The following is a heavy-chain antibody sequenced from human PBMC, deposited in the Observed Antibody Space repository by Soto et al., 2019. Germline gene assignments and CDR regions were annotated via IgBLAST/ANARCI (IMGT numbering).Heavy chain of an antibody. V-gene: IGHV3-30*18. Sequence: GVSLRLSCAASGFTFSSYGMHWVRQAPGKGLEWVAVISYDGSNKYYADSVKGRFTISRDNSKNTLYLQMNSLRAEDTAVYYCAKDFEVPRPGAFDIWGQGTMVTVSS. J-gene: IGHJ3*02. CDR2: ISYDGSNK. CDR3: AKDFEVPRPGAFDI. D-gene: IGHD3-3*01. CDR1: GFTFSSYG.